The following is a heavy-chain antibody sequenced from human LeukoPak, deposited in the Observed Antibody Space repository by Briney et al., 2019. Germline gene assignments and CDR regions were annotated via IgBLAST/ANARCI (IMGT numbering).Heavy chain of an antibody. D-gene: IGHD2-2*01. CDR2: ISPSGGST. CDR3: ARGISGYCSSTSCYVSPYYFDY. CDR1: GYTFTSNY. V-gene: IGHV1-46*01. Sequence: GASVKVSCKAFGYTFTSNYMHWVRQAPGQGPEWMGVISPSGGSTTYAQKFQGRVTLTRDMSTSTDYLELSSLRSEDTAVYYCARGISGYCSSTSCYVSPYYFDYWGQGTLVTVSS. J-gene: IGHJ4*02.